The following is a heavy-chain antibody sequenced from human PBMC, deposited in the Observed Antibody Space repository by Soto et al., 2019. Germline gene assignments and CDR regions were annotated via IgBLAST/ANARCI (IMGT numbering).Heavy chain of an antibody. D-gene: IGHD2-2*01. CDR3: ATEGYCSSSMCYGGYYYMDV. V-gene: IGHV1-18*01. J-gene: IGHJ6*03. CDR2: ISAYNGHA. CDR1: GYTLTNYG. Sequence: QVQLVQSGGEVKNPGASVKVSCKAFGYTLTNYGISWVRQAPGQGLEWMGWISAYNGHANYAQTCKGSARFTTDSPTRTAYMELRSVGTDDTAEYYCATEGYCSSSMCYGGYYYMDVWGKGTTVTVS.